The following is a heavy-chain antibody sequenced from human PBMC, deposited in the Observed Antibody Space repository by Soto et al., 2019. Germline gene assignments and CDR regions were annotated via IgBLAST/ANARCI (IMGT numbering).Heavy chain of an antibody. D-gene: IGHD3-10*01. CDR2: MQPSSGRT. Sequence: QVQLVQSGAEVREPGASVKVSCKASGYSFTSLDINWVRQTTGQGLEWMGWMQPSSGRTGYAQKFQGSVTVTMDPTINTSSMGPSSLTTDDTGFYSSARGVTAGVDYWGQGKLVNASS. CDR1: GYSFTSLD. V-gene: IGHV1-8*01. CDR3: ARGVTAGVDY. J-gene: IGHJ4*02.